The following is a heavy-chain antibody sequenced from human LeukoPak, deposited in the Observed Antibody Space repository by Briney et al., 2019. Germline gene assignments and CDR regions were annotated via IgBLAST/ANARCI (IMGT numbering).Heavy chain of an antibody. CDR3: AKDVTGTGAFDI. D-gene: IGHD1-7*01. CDR1: GFTFGDYA. CDR2: ITWNSGTI. V-gene: IGHV3-9*01. Sequence: HPGRSLRLSCAASGFTFGDYAMHWVRQGPGKGLEWVSGITWNSGTIGYADSVKGRFTISRDNAKNSLYLQMNSLRAEDTALYYCAKDVTGTGAFDIWGQGTMVTVSS. J-gene: IGHJ3*02.